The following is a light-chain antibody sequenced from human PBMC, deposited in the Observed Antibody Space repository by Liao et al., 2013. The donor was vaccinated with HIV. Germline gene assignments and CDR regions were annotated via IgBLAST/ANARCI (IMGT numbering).Light chain of an antibody. Sequence: SYELTQPPSVSVAPGETATITCGGNNIGGKSVHWYQQKPGQAPVLVIYYDSDRPSGIPERFSGSNSGNTATLTISRVEAGDEADYYCQAWDSSTAVFGTGTKVTVL. CDR3: QAWDSSTAV. CDR1: NIGGKS. CDR2: YDS. V-gene: IGLV3-21*01. J-gene: IGLJ1*01.